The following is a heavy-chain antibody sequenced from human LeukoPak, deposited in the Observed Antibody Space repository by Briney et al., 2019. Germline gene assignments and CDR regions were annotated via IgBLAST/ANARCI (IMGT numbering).Heavy chain of an antibody. D-gene: IGHD3-16*01. V-gene: IGHV4-34*01. CDR2: INHSGST. J-gene: IGHJ4*02. CDR1: GGSFSGYY. CDR3: ASGLYRSFRLRIDY. Sequence: SETLSLTCAVYGGSFSGYYWSWIRQPPGKGLEWIGEINHSGSTNYNPSLKSRVTISVDTSKNQFSLKLSSVTAADTAVYYCASGLYRSFRLRIDYWGQGTLVTVSS.